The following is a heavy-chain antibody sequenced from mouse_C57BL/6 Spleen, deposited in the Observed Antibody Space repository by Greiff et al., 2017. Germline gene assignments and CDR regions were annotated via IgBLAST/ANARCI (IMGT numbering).Heavy chain of an antibody. CDR2: INPSNGGT. CDR1: GYTFTSYW. J-gene: IGHJ1*03. CDR3: ARSGANWDTWYCDV. V-gene: IGHV1-53*01. D-gene: IGHD4-1*01. Sequence: QVQLQQPGTELVKPGASVKLSCKASGYTFTSYWMHWVKQRPGQGLEWIGNINPSNGGTNYNEKFKSKATLTVDKSSSTAYMQLSSLTSEDSAVYYCARSGANWDTWYCDVWGTGTTVTVSS.